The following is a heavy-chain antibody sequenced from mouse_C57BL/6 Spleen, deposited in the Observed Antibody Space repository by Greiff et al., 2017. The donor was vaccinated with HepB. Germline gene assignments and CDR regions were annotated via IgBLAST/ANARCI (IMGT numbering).Heavy chain of an antibody. CDR2: IYPGGGYT. CDR3: ARGLDYDFYFDY. Sequence: VKLVESGAELVRPGTSVKMSCKASGYTFTNYWIGWAKQRPGHGLEWIGDIYPGGGYTNYNEKFKGKATLTADKSSSTAYMQFSSLTSEDSAIYYCARGLDYDFYFDYWGQGTTLTVSS. D-gene: IGHD2-4*01. J-gene: IGHJ2*01. V-gene: IGHV1-63*01. CDR1: GYTFTNYW.